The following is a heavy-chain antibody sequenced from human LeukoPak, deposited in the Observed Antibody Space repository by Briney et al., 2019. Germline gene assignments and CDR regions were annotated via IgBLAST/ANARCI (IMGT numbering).Heavy chain of an antibody. Sequence: GRSLRLSCAASGFTFSSYGMHWVRQAPGKGLEWVAVIWYDGSNKYYADSVKGRFTISRDNSKNTLYLQMNSLRAEDTAVYYCARDAGYSYGYLFDYWGQGTLSPSPQ. CDR3: ARDAGYSYGYLFDY. D-gene: IGHD5-18*01. CDR1: GFTFSSYG. V-gene: IGHV3-33*01. CDR2: IWYDGSNK. J-gene: IGHJ4*02.